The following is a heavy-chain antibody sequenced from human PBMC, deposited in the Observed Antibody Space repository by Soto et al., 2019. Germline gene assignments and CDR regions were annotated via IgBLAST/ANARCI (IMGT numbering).Heavy chain of an antibody. CDR3: ARATDTAMDHYYYYGMDV. D-gene: IGHD5-18*01. V-gene: IGHV1-69*01. Sequence: QVQLVQSGAEVKKPGSSVKVSCTASGGTFSSYAISWVRQAPGQGLEWMGGIIPIFGTANYAQKFQGRVTITADESTSTAYMELSSLRSEDTAVYYCARATDTAMDHYYYYGMDVWGQGTTVTVSS. CDR2: IIPIFGTA. CDR1: GGTFSSYA. J-gene: IGHJ6*02.